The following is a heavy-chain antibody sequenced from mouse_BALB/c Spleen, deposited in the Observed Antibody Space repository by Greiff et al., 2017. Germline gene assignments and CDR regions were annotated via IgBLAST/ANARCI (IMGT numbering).Heavy chain of an antibody. D-gene: IGHD1-1*01. CDR2: IWSGGST. V-gene: IGHV2-2*02. CDR3: AREGYGSSYWYFDV. Sequence: VQGVESGPGLVQPSQSLSITCTVSGFSLTSYGVHWVRQSPGKGLEWLGVIWSGGSTDYNAAFISRLSISKDNSKSQVFFKMNSLQANDTAIYYCAREGYGSSYWYFDVWGAGTTVTVSS. CDR1: GFSLTSYG. J-gene: IGHJ1*01.